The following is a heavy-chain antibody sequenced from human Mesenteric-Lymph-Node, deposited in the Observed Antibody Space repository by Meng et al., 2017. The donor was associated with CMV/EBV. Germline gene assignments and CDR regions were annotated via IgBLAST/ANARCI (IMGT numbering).Heavy chain of an antibody. CDR1: GTFSSYT. V-gene: IGHV1-69*02. D-gene: IGHD3-10*01. CDR3: ARVGGRGLFWFGELRD. CDR2: IIPILGIA. J-gene: IGHJ4*02. Sequence: GTFSSYTISWARQAPGQGLEWMGRIIPILGIANYAQKFQGRVTITADKSTTTAYMELSSLRSEDTAVYYCARVGGRGLFWFGELRDWGQGTLVTVSS.